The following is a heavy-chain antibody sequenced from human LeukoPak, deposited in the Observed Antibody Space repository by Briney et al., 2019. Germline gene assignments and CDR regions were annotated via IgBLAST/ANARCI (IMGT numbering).Heavy chain of an antibody. CDR3: ASSGPYYYDSSGYDY. J-gene: IGHJ4*02. CDR2: ISYDGNNR. CDR1: GFTFSSYG. V-gene: IGHV3-30*03. Sequence: PGGSLRLSCAASGFTFSSYGMHWIRQAPGKGLEWVAVISYDGNNRYYADSVKGRFTVSRDSSKNTLYLQMNSLRVEDTAVYYCASSGPYYYDSSGYDYWGQGTLVTVSS. D-gene: IGHD3-22*01.